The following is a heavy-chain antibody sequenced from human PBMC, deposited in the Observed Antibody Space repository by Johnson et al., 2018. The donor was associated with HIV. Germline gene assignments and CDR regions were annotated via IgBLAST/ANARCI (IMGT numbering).Heavy chain of an antibody. CDR3: NTHKEYQQFWGSSGWYESGAFEI. CDR2: ISYDGSNK. Sequence: QVQLVESGGGLVQPGGSLRLSCAASGFTFSSYGMHWVRQAPGKGLEWVAVISYDGSNKYYADSVKGRFTISRDDSKNTLYLQMTSLKTEDTAVYYCNTHKEYQQFWGSSGWYESGAFEIWGQGTMVTVSS. J-gene: IGHJ3*02. CDR1: GFTFSSYG. V-gene: IGHV3-30*03. D-gene: IGHD6-19*01.